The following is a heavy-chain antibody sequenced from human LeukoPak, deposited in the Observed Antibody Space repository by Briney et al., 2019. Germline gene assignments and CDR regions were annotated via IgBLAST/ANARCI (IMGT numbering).Heavy chain of an antibody. J-gene: IGHJ3*02. Sequence: ASVKVSCKTSGYTFTSYGISWVRQAPGQGLEWMGWINAYNGNTRYAQKVQGRLTVTKDTSTTTVYMELRGLRSDDTAVYYCARDAFDIWGQGTMVTVSS. CDR2: INAYNGNT. V-gene: IGHV1-18*01. CDR1: GYTFTSYG. CDR3: ARDAFDI.